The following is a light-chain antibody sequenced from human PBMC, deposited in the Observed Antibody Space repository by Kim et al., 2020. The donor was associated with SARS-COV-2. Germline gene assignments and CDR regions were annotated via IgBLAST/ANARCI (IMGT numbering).Light chain of an antibody. CDR1: NIGSRS. J-gene: IGLJ3*02. CDR3: QVWDSNTSWV. V-gene: IGLV3-9*01. CDR2: RDG. Sequence: TGGVNNIGSRSVHWDRLKPGQAPVLVLYRDGNRPSGITERFSGSKSGNTGTLTITRAQGDDEADYFCQVWDSNTSWVFGGGTKLTVL.